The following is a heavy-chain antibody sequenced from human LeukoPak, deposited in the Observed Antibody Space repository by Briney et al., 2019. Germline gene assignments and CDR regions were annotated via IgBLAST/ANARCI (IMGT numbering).Heavy chain of an antibody. CDR2: IYYSGST. CDR1: GGSITRYY. J-gene: IGHJ6*03. D-gene: IGHD5-18*01. V-gene: IGHV4-59*01. Sequence: SETLSLTCTVSGGSITRYYWSWIRQPPGKGPEWIGYIYYSGSTNYNPSLKSRVTISVDTSKNHFSLKLSSVTAADTAVYYCARTTEGGYTYDYFYYYYMDVWGKGTAVTISS. CDR3: ARTTEGGYTYDYFYYYYMDV.